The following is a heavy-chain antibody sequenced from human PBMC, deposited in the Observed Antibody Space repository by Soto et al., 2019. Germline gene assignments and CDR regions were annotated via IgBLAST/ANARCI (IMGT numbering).Heavy chain of an antibody. CDR1: GYSFSTHS. CDR2: INGGNGNT. J-gene: IGHJ6*02. D-gene: IGHD1-1*01. Sequence: GASVKVSCKASGYSFSTHSIPWVRQAPGQGLEWMGWINGGNGNTKYSQKFRDRVTITRDASASTGYMELSSLRSEDTAVYYCARGKGMEENYYYYGMDVWGQGTTVTVSS. V-gene: IGHV1-3*01. CDR3: ARGKGMEENYYYYGMDV.